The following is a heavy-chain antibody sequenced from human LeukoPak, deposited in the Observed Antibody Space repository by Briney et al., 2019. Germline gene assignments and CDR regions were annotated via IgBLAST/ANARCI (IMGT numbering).Heavy chain of an antibody. CDR2: INPNSGGT. Sequence: ASVKVSCKASGYTFNGYYMHWVRQAPGQGLEWMGWINPNSGGTNYAQKFQGRVTMTRDTSISTAYMELSRLISDDTAVYYCARAVHCSGGSCYFDYWGQGTLVTVSS. D-gene: IGHD2-15*01. CDR1: GYTFNGYY. V-gene: IGHV1-2*02. J-gene: IGHJ4*02. CDR3: ARAVHCSGGSCYFDY.